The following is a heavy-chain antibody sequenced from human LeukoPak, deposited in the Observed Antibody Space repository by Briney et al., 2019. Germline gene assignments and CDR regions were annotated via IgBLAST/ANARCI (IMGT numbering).Heavy chain of an antibody. D-gene: IGHD2-8*01. CDR3: AREETVMGEAFDI. CDR1: GFTFSTYA. CDR2: ISGSGGST. V-gene: IGHV3-23*01. J-gene: IGHJ3*02. Sequence: PGGSLRLSCAASGFTFSTYAMSWVRQAPGKGLEWVSAISGSGGSTYYADSVKGRFTISRDNAKNSLYLQMNSLRAEDTAVYYCAREETVMGEAFDIWGQGTMVTVSS.